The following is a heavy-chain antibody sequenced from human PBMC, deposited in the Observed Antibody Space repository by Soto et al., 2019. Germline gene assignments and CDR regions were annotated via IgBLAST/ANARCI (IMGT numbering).Heavy chain of an antibody. CDR3: ACSRTAAPHPRPAFDI. CDR1: GYTFTSYG. CDR2: MNPNSGNT. V-gene: IGHV1-8*02. D-gene: IGHD6-13*01. J-gene: IGHJ3*02. Sequence: ASVKVSCKASGYTFTSYGISWVRQAPGQGLEWMGWMNPNSGNTGYAQKFQGRVTMTRNTSISTAYMELSSLRSEDTAVYYCACSRTAAPHPRPAFDIWGQGTMVTVSS.